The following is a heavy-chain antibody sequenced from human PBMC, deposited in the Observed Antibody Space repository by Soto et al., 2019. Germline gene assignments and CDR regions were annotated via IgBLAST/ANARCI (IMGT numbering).Heavy chain of an antibody. Sequence: PGESLKISCKGSGYSFTSYWISWVRQMPGKGLEWMGRIDPSDSYTNYSPSFQGHVTISADKSISTAYLQWSSLKASDTAMYYCARHADYYDSSVYYFDYWGQGTLVTVSS. J-gene: IGHJ4*02. CDR2: IDPSDSYT. D-gene: IGHD3-22*01. CDR3: ARHADYYDSSVYYFDY. V-gene: IGHV5-10-1*01. CDR1: GYSFTSYW.